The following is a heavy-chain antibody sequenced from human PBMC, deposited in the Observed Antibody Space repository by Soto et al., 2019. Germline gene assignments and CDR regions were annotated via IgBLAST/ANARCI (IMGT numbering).Heavy chain of an antibody. J-gene: IGHJ4*02. CDR1: GFTFTDDY. V-gene: IGHV3-11*01. CDR2: ISGSGGTI. D-gene: IGHD2-21*01. Sequence: QVQLVESGGGLVKPGGSPRLSCAASGFTFTDDYMTWVRQAPGKGLEWISYISGSGGTIYYADSVKGRFTISRDNAKTSLYLQMNTLRAEDSALYYCARGYSAIEYWGQGTPVTVSS. CDR3: ARGYSAIEY.